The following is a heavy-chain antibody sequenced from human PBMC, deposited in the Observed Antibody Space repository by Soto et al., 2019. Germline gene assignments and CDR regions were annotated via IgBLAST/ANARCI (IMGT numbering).Heavy chain of an antibody. CDR1: GYTFTNYY. CDR2: IYPTDGGT. D-gene: IGHD6-6*01. Sequence: QVQLVQSGAEVKKPGASMKVSCKASGYTFTNYYIYWVRQAPGQGLEWMGWIYPTDGGTNYAQKFQGRVTMTRDTSISTAYMELSRLSSDDTAVYYCASGRDRGSSESSFDYWGQGTQVTVSS. CDR3: ASGRDRGSSESSFDY. J-gene: IGHJ4*02. V-gene: IGHV1-2*02.